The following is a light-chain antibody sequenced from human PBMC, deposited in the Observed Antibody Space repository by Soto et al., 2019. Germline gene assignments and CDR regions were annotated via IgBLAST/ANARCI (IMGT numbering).Light chain of an antibody. CDR1: SSDVGGHNY. CDR2: EVS. Sequence: QSALTQPASVSGSPGQSITISFTGTSSDVGGHNYVSWYQQHPGKAPKLMIYEVSNRPSGVSNRFSGSKSGNTASLTISGLQAEDEAEYYCSSYTSSSTPYVFGTGTKVTVL. V-gene: IGLV2-14*01. J-gene: IGLJ1*01. CDR3: SSYTSSSTPYV.